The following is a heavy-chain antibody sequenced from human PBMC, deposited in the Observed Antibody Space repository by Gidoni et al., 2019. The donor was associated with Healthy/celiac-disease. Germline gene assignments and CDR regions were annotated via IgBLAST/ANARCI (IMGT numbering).Heavy chain of an antibody. D-gene: IGHD2-21*02. J-gene: IGHJ4*02. CDR3: ARDHPRVGIVVVTAIPYFDY. Sequence: QVQLVQSGAEVTIPGPSVKVSCKASGFTFTTFAMPWVRQAPGQRLEWMGGINAGNGNTKYSQKFQGRVTITRDTSASTAYMELSSLRSEDTAVYYCARDHPRVGIVVVTAIPYFDYWGQGTLVTVSS. CDR2: INAGNGNT. V-gene: IGHV1-3*01. CDR1: GFTFTTFA.